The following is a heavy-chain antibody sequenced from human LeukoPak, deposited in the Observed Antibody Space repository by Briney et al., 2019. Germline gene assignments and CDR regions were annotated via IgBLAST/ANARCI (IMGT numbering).Heavy chain of an antibody. D-gene: IGHD1-26*01. CDR1: GFTFSSYW. J-gene: IGHJ4*02. Sequence: GGYLRLSCAASGFTFSSYWMSWVRQAPGKGLEWVANIKQDGSEKYYVDSVKGRFTISRDNAKSSLYLQMNSLRAEDTAVYYCARVPGPWRGPFDYWGQGTLVTVSS. V-gene: IGHV3-7*01. CDR3: ARVPGPWRGPFDY. CDR2: IKQDGSEK.